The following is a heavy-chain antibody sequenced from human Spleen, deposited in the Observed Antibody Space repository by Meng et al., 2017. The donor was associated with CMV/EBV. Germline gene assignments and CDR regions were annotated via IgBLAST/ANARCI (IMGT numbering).Heavy chain of an antibody. CDR3: VRELQPYYYSGMDV. V-gene: IGHV3-23*01. J-gene: IGHJ6*02. Sequence: GESLKISCVASGFTFSSYWMHWVRQAPGKGLEWVSAISGSGASINYADSVRGRFTISRDNSKNTLSLQMSSLRAEDTAVYYCVRELQPYYYSGMDVWGQGTTVTVSS. CDR2: ISGSGASI. D-gene: IGHD1-1*01. CDR1: GFTFSSYW.